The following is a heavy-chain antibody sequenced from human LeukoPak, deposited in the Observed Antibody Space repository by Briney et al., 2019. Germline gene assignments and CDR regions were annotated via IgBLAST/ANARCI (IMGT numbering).Heavy chain of an antibody. V-gene: IGHV3-48*01. CDR3: ARAGAAVAGYFDY. CDR1: GGSFSGYY. Sequence: QPSETLSLTCAVYGGSFSGYYWSWVRQAPGKGLEWVSYISSSSSTIYYADSVKGRFTISRDYSKNTLYLQMNSLRAEDTAVYYCARAGAAVAGYFDYWGQGTLVTVSS. CDR2: ISSSSSTI. J-gene: IGHJ4*02. D-gene: IGHD6-19*01.